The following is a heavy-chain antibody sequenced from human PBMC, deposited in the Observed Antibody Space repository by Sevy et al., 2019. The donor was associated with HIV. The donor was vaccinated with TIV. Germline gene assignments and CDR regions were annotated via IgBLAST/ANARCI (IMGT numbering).Heavy chain of an antibody. Sequence: GESLKISCTASKFTFSDYYMSWIRQAPGKGLEWVSYISSSSTYTNYADSVKGRFTISRDDSKNTVYLQMNSLRPDDTAVYYCARKQFVLPFDYWGQGTLVTVSS. CDR3: ARKQFVLPFDY. V-gene: IGHV3-11*06. J-gene: IGHJ4*02. D-gene: IGHD6-6*01. CDR1: KFTFSDYY. CDR2: ISSSSTYT.